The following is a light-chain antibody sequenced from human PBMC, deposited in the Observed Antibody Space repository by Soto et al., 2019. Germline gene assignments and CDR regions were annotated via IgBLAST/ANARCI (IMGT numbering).Light chain of an antibody. CDR3: QQFNSSPLT. CDR1: QGISSD. Sequence: AIQLTQSPSSLSASVGDRVTIACRASQGISSDFAWYQQKPGKAPNLLIYDASSLESGVPSRFSGSGSGTDFTLTISSLQPEDCATYYCQQFNSSPLTFGGGTKMEIK. CDR2: DAS. J-gene: IGKJ4*01. V-gene: IGKV1-13*02.